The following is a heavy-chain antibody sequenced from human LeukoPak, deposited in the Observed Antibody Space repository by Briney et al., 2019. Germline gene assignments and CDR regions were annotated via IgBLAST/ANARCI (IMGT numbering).Heavy chain of an antibody. CDR2: MNPNSGDT. CDR1: GYTFTSYD. V-gene: IGHV1-8*03. CDR3: AGAAGSRSWFDP. Sequence: ASVKVSCKASGYTFTSYDINWVRQATGQGLASIGSMNPNSGDTGYAQKLQGRVTITRNTSISTAYMELSSLRSEDMAVYYCAGAAGSRSWFDPWGQGTLVTVSS. J-gene: IGHJ5*02.